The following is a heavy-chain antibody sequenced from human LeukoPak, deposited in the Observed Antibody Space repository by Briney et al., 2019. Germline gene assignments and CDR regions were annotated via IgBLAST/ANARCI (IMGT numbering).Heavy chain of an antibody. V-gene: IGHV3-30-3*01. CDR1: GFTFSSYA. Sequence: GRSLRLSCAASGFTFSSYAMHWVRQAPGKGLEWVAVISYDGSNKYCADSVKGRFTISRDNSKNTLYLQMNSLRAEDTAVYYCARALTSSGRGAFDIWGQGTMVTVSS. J-gene: IGHJ3*02. CDR2: ISYDGSNK. CDR3: ARALTSSGRGAFDI. D-gene: IGHD3-10*01.